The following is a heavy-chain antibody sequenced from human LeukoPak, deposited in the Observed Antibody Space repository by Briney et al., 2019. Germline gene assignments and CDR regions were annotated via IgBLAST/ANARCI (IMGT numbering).Heavy chain of an antibody. D-gene: IGHD2-2*02. CDR1: GYTFTSYG. CDR3: ARFDLGYCSSTSCYTYYYYYGMDV. Sequence: GASVTVSYKASGYTFTSYGISWVRQAPGQGLEWMGWISAYNGNTNYAQKLQGRVTMTTDTSTSTAYMELRSLRSDDTAVYYCARFDLGYCSSTSCYTYYYYYGMDVWGQGTTVTVSS. V-gene: IGHV1-18*01. J-gene: IGHJ6*02. CDR2: ISAYNGNT.